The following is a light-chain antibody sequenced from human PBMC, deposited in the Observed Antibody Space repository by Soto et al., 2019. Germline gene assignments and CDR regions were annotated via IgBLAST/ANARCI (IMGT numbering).Light chain of an antibody. V-gene: IGKV1-39*01. CDR2: AAS. CDR3: QQANSFPLT. J-gene: IGKJ4*01. Sequence: IQMTQSPLSLSASVGDRVTITCRASQSISTYLNWYQQKPGKAPKLLIYAASTLQSGVPSRFSGSGSGTDFTLTISSLQPEDFATYYCQQANSFPLTFGGGTKVDIK. CDR1: QSISTY.